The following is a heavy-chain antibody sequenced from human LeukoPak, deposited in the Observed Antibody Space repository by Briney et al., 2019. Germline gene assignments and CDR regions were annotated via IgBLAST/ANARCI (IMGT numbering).Heavy chain of an antibody. CDR1: GDTFSSYA. CDR3: ARGVVVAAPHAEYFQH. Sequence: SVKVSCKASGDTFSSYAISWVRQAPGQGLEWMGGIIPLFATTNYAQKFQGRVTITADESTRTAYMELNSLRSEDTAVYYCARGVVVAAPHAEYFQHWGQGTLVTVSS. CDR2: IIPLFATT. V-gene: IGHV1-69*01. J-gene: IGHJ1*01. D-gene: IGHD2-15*01.